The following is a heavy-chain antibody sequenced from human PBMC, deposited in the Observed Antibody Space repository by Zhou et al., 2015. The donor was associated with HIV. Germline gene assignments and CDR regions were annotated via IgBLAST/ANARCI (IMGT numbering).Heavy chain of an antibody. D-gene: IGHD3-3*01. V-gene: IGHV1-69*01. CDR2: IIPIFGTA. Sequence: QVQLVQSGAEVKKPGSSVKVSCKASGGTFSSYAISWVRQAPGQGLEWMGGIIPIFGTANYAQKFQGRVTITADESTSTAYMELSSLRSEDTAVYYCARNGFWSGYYLPDYWGQGTLVTVSS. CDR3: ARNGFWSGYYLPDY. J-gene: IGHJ4*02. CDR1: GGTFSSYA.